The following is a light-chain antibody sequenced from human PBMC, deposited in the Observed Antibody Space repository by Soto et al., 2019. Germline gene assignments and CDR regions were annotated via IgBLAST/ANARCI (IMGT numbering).Light chain of an antibody. CDR1: QSISNY. J-gene: IGKJ1*01. CDR3: QQSYSTPWT. V-gene: IGKV1-39*01. CDR2: AAS. Sequence: DIQMTQSPSSLSASVGDRVTITCRASQSISNYLSWYQQIPGKAPKLLIYAASTLRSGVSSRFSGSGSGTDFTLTIISLQPEDFATYYCQQSYSTPWTFGQGTKVEIK.